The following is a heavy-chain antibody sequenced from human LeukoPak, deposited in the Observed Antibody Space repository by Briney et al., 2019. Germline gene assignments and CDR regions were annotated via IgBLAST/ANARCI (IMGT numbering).Heavy chain of an antibody. V-gene: IGHV1-18*01. Sequence: GASVKVSCKASGYTFTSYGISWVRQAPGQGLGWMGWISAYNGNTNYAQKLQGRVTMTTDTSTSTAYMELRSLRSDDTAVYYCARGRQLWFGELFDFDYWGQGTLVTVSS. CDR1: GYTFTSYG. CDR3: ARGRQLWFGELFDFDY. CDR2: ISAYNGNT. J-gene: IGHJ4*02. D-gene: IGHD3-10*01.